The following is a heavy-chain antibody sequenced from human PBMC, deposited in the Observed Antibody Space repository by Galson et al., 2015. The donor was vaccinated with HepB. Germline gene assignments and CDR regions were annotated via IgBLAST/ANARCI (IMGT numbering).Heavy chain of an antibody. D-gene: IGHD3-22*01. CDR3: ARGTGYYDSSAQLYWFDP. J-gene: IGHJ5*02. V-gene: IGHV4-31*03. Sequence: TLSLTCTVSGGSISSGGYYWSWIRQHPGKGLEWIGYIYYSGSTYYNPSLKSRVTISVDTSKNQFSLKLSSVTAADTAVYYCARGTGYYDSSAQLYWFDPWGQGTLVTVSS. CDR1: GGSISSGGYY. CDR2: IYYSGST.